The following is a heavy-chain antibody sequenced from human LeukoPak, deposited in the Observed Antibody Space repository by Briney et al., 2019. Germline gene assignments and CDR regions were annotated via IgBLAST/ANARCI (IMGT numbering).Heavy chain of an antibody. CDR1: GFTLSSFG. CDR2: ISSSGSTI. J-gene: IGHJ4*02. V-gene: IGHV3-48*02. D-gene: IGHD1-26*01. CDR3: ARGSQYYDY. Sequence: GGSLRLSCAASGFTLSSFGMNWVRQAPGEGLEWVSYISSSGSTIYYADSVKGRFTISRDKAKNSLFLQMSSLRDEDTAVYYCARGSQYYDYWGQGTLVTVSS.